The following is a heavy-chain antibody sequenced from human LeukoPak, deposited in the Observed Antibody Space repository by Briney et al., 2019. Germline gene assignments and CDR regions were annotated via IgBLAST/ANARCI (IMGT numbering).Heavy chain of an antibody. CDR1: GYTFTSYD. D-gene: IGHD3-9*01. Sequence: ASVKVSCKASGYTFTSYDINWVRQATGQGLEWMGWMNPNSGNTGYAQKFQGRVTMTRNTSISTAYMELSRLRSDDTAVYYCARDFAEPEVYYYGMDVWGQGTTVTVSS. V-gene: IGHV1-8*01. J-gene: IGHJ6*02. CDR2: MNPNSGNT. CDR3: ARDFAEPEVYYYGMDV.